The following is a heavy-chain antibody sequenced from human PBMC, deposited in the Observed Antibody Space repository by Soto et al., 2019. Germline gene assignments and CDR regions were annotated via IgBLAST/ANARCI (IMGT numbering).Heavy chain of an antibody. CDR3: ARVRGNSSGWWQYYYYYMDV. J-gene: IGHJ6*03. D-gene: IGHD6-19*01. V-gene: IGHV3-11*01. CDR1: GFTFRDYA. CDR2: ISGSGSSI. Sequence: GGSLRLSCAASGFTFRDYAMSWVRQAPGKGLEWVSDISGSGSSIYYADSVKGRFTISRDNSKNSLYLQMNSLRAEDTAVYYCARVRGNSSGWWQYYYYYMDVWGKGTTVTVSS.